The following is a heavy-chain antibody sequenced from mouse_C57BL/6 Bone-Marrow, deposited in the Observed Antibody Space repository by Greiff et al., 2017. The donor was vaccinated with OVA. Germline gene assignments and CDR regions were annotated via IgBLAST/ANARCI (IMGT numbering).Heavy chain of an antibody. Sequence: VKLQQSVAELVRPGASVKLSCTASGFNIKNTYMHWVKQRPEQGLEWIGRIDPANGNTKYAPKFQGKATITADTSSNTAYLQLSSLTSEDTAIYYCAQSSYYYGSSYDYAMDYWGQGTSVTVSS. V-gene: IGHV14-3*01. J-gene: IGHJ4*01. CDR1: GFNIKNTY. CDR2: IDPANGNT. D-gene: IGHD1-1*01. CDR3: AQSSYYYGSSYDYAMDY.